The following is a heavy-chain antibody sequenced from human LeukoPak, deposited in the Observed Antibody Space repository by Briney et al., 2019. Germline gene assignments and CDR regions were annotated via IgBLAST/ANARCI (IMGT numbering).Heavy chain of an antibody. V-gene: IGHV1-69*05. Sequence: GSSVKVSCKASGGTFPSYAISWVRQAPGQGLEWMGRIIPIFGTANYAQKFQGRVTITTDESTSTAYMELSSLRSEDTAVYYCARAGYYDSSGYFDYWGQGTLVTVSS. J-gene: IGHJ4*02. CDR1: GGTFPSYA. CDR2: IIPIFGTA. D-gene: IGHD3-22*01. CDR3: ARAGYYDSSGYFDY.